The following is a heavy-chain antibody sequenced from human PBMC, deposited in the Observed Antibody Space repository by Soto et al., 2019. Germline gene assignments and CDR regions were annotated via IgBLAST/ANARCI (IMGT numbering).Heavy chain of an antibody. CDR2: IIPIFGTA. D-gene: IGHD3-22*01. CDR3: ARGWGYDSNDYYYAY. CDR1: GGTFSRHA. Sequence: QGQLVQSGAEVRKPGFSVKVSCKASGGTFSRHAISWVRQAPGQGLEWMGGIIPIFGTANHAQKFQGRVTIIADESTSTVDRELSSLRSEDTAMYYCARGWGYDSNDYYYAYWGQGTLVIVSS. J-gene: IGHJ4*02. V-gene: IGHV1-69*01.